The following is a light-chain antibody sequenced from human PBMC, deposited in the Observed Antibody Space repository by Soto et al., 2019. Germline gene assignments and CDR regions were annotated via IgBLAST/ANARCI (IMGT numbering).Light chain of an antibody. CDR2: QVS. CDR1: SSDIGGYNF. Sequence: QSALTQPPSASGSPGQSVTISCTGTSSDIGGYNFVSWYRHHPGKAPQLLIYQVSQRPSGVPDRFSGSKSGNTASLTVSGLHAEDEAAYYCCSYGGSRNYVFGTGTKVTVL. V-gene: IGLV2-8*01. J-gene: IGLJ1*01. CDR3: CSYGGSRNYV.